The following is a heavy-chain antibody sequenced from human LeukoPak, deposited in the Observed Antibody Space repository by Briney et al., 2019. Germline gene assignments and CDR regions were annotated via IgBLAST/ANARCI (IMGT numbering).Heavy chain of an antibody. J-gene: IGHJ3*02. CDR1: GFTFSSYW. V-gene: IGHV3-7*01. CDR3: VRDSFAAFDI. Sequence: SGGSLRLSCAASGFTFSSYWMSWVRQAPGKGLEWVAKIKLDGSEKYYVDSVKGRFTISRNNAKSSLYLQMNSLRAEDTAVYDCVRDSFAAFDIWGQGTMVIVSS. CDR2: IKLDGSEK.